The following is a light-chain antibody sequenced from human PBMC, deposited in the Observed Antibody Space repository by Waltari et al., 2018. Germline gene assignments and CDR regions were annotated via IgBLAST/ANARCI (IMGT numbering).Light chain of an antibody. CDR1: SSDVGGSNY. CDR2: DVS. V-gene: IGLV2-11*01. CDR3: CSDAGSYVV. J-gene: IGLJ2*01. Sequence: QSALTQPRSVSGSPGQSVTISCTGTSSDVGGSNYVSWYQQHPGKAPKLMIYDVSKRPSGLPDLVSGSKSRSTAALTISGLQAEDEADYYCCSDAGSYVVFGGGTKLTVL.